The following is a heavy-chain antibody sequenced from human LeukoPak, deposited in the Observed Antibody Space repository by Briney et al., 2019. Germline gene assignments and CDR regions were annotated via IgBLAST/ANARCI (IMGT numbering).Heavy chain of an antibody. CDR1: GFIFDDYA. CDR3: ARVSGSVDY. Sequence: SLRLSCAASGFIFDDYAMHSVRQAPRKGLDWVSGIRWNSGNIGYADSVKGRFTISRDNAKNSLYLQMNSLRGEDTAVYYCARVSGSVDYWGQGTLVTVSS. D-gene: IGHD1-26*01. V-gene: IGHV3-9*01. J-gene: IGHJ4*02. CDR2: IRWNSGNI.